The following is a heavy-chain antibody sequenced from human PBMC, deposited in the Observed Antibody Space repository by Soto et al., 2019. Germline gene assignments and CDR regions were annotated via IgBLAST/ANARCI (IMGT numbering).Heavy chain of an antibody. CDR2: IKQDGSEK. D-gene: IGHD3-3*01. J-gene: IGHJ6*02. CDR1: GFTFSSYW. CDR3: ARESVFWSGYYLMNYYCGMDV. V-gene: IGHV3-7*01. Sequence: QSGGSLRLSCAASGFTFSSYWMSWVRQAPGKGLEWVANIKQDGSEKYYVDSVKGRFTISRDNAKNSLYLQMNSLRAEDTAVYYCARESVFWSGYYLMNYYCGMDVWGQGTTVTVSS.